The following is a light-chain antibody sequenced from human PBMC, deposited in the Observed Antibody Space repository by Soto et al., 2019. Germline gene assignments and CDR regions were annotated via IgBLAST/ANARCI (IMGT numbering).Light chain of an antibody. J-gene: IGLJ2*01. Sequence: QSVLTQPPSVSAAPGQKVTISCSGSSSNIENNYVSWYQQLPGTAPKLLIYDNNKRPSGIPDRFSGSKSGTSATLGITGLQTGDEAEYYCGTWDNILSAGVFGGGTKVTVL. V-gene: IGLV1-51*01. CDR1: SSNIENNY. CDR3: GTWDNILSAGV. CDR2: DNN.